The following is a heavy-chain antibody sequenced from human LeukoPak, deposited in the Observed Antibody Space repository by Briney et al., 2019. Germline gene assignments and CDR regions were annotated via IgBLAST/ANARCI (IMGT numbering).Heavy chain of an antibody. CDR3: ARGRPHGNDY. D-gene: IGHD4-23*01. Sequence: RSLRLSCAASGFTFSSYWMNWVRQAPGKGLVWVSRIASVGSSTTYADSVKGRFSISRDNAKNTLYLQMNSLRVEDTAVYYCARGRPHGNDYWGQGTLVTVSS. J-gene: IGHJ4*02. V-gene: IGHV3-74*01. CDR2: IASVGSST. CDR1: GFTFSSYW.